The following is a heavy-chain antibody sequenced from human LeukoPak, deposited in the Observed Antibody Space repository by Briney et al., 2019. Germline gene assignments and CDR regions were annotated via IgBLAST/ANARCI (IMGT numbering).Heavy chain of an antibody. CDR2: ISGSGGGT. D-gene: IGHD4-17*01. V-gene: IGHV3-23*01. Sequence: PGGSLRLSCAASGFTFSSYAMSWVRQAPGKGLEWVSAISGSGGGTYYADSVKGRFTISRDNSKNTLYVQMNSLTAEDTAVYYCAKVDDYGDYYFDYWGQGTLVTVSS. CDR1: GFTFSSYA. J-gene: IGHJ4*02. CDR3: AKVDDYGDYYFDY.